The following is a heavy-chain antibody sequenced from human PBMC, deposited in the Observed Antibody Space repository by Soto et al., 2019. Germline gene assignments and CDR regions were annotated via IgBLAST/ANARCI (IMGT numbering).Heavy chain of an antibody. D-gene: IGHD5-12*01. V-gene: IGHV4-59*08. CDR3: ARHERSGYSGSSFDY. CDR1: GGSISSYY. CDR2: IYYSGST. Sequence: SETLSLTCTVSGGSISSYYWSWIRQPPGKGLEWIGYIYYSGSTNYNPSLKSRVTISVDTSKNQFSLKLSSVTAADTAVYYCARHERSGYSGSSFDYWGQGTPVTVSS. J-gene: IGHJ4*02.